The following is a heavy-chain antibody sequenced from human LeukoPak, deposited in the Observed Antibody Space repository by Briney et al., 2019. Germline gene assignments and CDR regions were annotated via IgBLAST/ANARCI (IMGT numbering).Heavy chain of an antibody. CDR1: GFTFSSYG. V-gene: IGHV3-30*02. D-gene: IGHD3-22*01. Sequence: GGSLRLSCAASGFTFSSYGMHWVRQAPGKGLEWVAFIRYDGSNKYYADSVKGRFTISRDNSKNTLYLQMNSLRAEDTAVYYCAREGDSSGYYSQFDYWGQGTLVTVSS. J-gene: IGHJ4*02. CDR2: IRYDGSNK. CDR3: AREGDSSGYYSQFDY.